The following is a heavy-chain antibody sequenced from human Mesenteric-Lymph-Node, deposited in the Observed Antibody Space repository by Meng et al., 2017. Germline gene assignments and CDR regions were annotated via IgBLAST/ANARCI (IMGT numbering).Heavy chain of an antibody. CDR2: IRSKAYGGTT. CDR1: GFTFGDYA. CDR3: ARVLITMVRGVTY. D-gene: IGHD3-10*01. J-gene: IGHJ4*02. Sequence: GGSLRLSCTASGFTFGDYAMSWFRQAPGKGLEWVGFIRSKAYGGTTEYAASVKGRFTISRDDSKSIAYLQMNSLKTEDTAVYYCARVLITMVRGVTYWGQGTLVTVSS. V-gene: IGHV3-49*03.